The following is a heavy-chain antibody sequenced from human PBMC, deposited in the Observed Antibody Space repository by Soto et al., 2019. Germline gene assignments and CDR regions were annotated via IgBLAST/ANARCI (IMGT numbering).Heavy chain of an antibody. Sequence: QVQLVQSGAKVKEPGSSEKVSCKASGDLFNNHAFNWVRQAPGQGLEWMGRISPLFSTTNYAQKFQGRVTIGADELTTIVYLEVNNLESDDTAMYYCAASSAIAAAGYFKFWGQGTLVTVSP. CDR1: GDLFNNHA. J-gene: IGHJ4*02. CDR3: AASSAIAAAGYFKF. D-gene: IGHD6-13*01. V-gene: IGHV1-69*01. CDR2: ISPLFSTT.